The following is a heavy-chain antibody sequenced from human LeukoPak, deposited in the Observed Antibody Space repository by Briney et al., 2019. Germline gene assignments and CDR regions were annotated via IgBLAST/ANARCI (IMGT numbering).Heavy chain of an antibody. CDR1: RYTFTGYY. Sequence: ASVKVSCKASRYTFTGYYMHWVRQAPGQGLEWMGWINPNSGGTNYAQKFQGRVTMTRDTSISTAYMELSRLRSDDTAVYYCASRGVFDSSSSELGVVDYWGQGTLVTVSS. V-gene: IGHV1-2*02. CDR2: INPNSGGT. J-gene: IGHJ4*02. D-gene: IGHD6-13*01. CDR3: ASRGVFDSSSSELGVVDY.